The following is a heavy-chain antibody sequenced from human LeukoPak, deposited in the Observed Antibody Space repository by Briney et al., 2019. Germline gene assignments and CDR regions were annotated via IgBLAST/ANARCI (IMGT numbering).Heavy chain of an antibody. D-gene: IGHD3-22*01. CDR3: ARDNYFSDSSGYFYLDY. J-gene: IGHJ4*02. CDR2: IDYSGTTI. CDR1: GFSFSDYY. Sequence: GGSLRLSCEASGFSFSDYYMSWIREAPGKGLEWISFIDYSGTTIYSACSVKGRFTVSRDNAKDSVFLQMNSLRAEDTAVYYCARDNYFSDSSGYFYLDYWGQGTLVTVSS. V-gene: IGHV3-11*04.